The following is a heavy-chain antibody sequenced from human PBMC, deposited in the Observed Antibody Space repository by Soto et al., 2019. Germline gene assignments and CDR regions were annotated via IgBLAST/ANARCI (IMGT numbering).Heavy chain of an antibody. V-gene: IGHV3-72*01. CDR2: IKNKANSYTT. CDR1: GFTFSDHY. CDR3: ARYSGSNTRAFDI. J-gene: IGHJ3*02. D-gene: IGHD1-26*01. Sequence: EVQLVESGGGSVQPGGSLRLSCAASGFTFSDHYMDWVRQAPGKGLEWAGRIKNKANSYTTEYAASVKGRFIISRDDSKNSLYLQMNSLRTEDTALYYCARYSGSNTRAFDIWGQGTMGTVSS.